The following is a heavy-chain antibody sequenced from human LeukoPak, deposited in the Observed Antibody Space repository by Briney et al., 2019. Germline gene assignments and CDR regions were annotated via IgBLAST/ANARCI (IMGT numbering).Heavy chain of an antibody. Sequence: GRSLRLSCAASGFIFSTYDMHWVRQAPGKGLEWVAAVSYDGSNIYHAASVQGRFTISRDNAKDSLYLQMNSLRAEDSALYYCVKRSGGRSAASNSDYYYGMDVWGQGTTVTVSS. CDR1: GFIFSTYD. CDR3: VKRSGGRSAASNSDYYYGMDV. J-gene: IGHJ6*02. V-gene: IGHV3-30*18. D-gene: IGHD3-10*01. CDR2: VSYDGSNI.